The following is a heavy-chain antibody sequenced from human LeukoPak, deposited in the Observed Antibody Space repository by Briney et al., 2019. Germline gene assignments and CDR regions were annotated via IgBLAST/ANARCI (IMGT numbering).Heavy chain of an antibody. J-gene: IGHJ3*02. Sequence: ASVRVSCKASGYTFTGYYMHWVRQAPGQGLEWMGRINPNSGGTNYAQKFQGRVTMTRDTSISTAYMELSRLRSDDTAVYYCAMYYNDSSGYGAFDIWGQGTMVTVSS. CDR3: AMYYNDSSGYGAFDI. D-gene: IGHD3-22*01. V-gene: IGHV1-2*06. CDR1: GYTFTGYY. CDR2: INPNSGGT.